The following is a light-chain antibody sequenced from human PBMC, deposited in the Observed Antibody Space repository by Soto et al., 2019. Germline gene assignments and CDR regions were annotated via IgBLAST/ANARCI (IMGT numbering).Light chain of an antibody. CDR2: DVT. J-gene: IGLJ1*01. CDR3: SSFTSSIPYV. V-gene: IGLV2-14*03. Sequence: QSALTQPAAVSGSPGQSITISGTGTSSDVGGYSSVSWYRQDPGKAPKLIIYDVTYRPSGVSNRFSGSKSGNTASLNISGLQSEDEDDYPCSSFTSSIPYVFGTGTKVTDL. CDR1: SSDVGGYSS.